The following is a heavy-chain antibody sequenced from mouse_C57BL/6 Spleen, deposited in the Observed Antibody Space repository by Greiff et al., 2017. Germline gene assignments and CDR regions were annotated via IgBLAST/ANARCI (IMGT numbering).Heavy chain of an antibody. CDR3: ARGVYDGYWDY. Sequence: QVQLQQSGAELVRPGTSVKVSCKASGYAFTNYLIEWVKQRPGQGLEWIGVINPGSGGTNYNEKFKGKATLTADKSSSTAYMQLSSLTSEDSAVYFCARGVYDGYWDYWGQGTTLTVSS. D-gene: IGHD2-3*01. J-gene: IGHJ2*01. CDR2: INPGSGGT. V-gene: IGHV1-54*01. CDR1: GYAFTNYL.